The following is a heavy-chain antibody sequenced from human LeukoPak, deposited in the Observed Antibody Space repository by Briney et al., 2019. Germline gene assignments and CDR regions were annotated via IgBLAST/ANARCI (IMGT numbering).Heavy chain of an antibody. D-gene: IGHD5-18*01. J-gene: IGHJ4*02. CDR2: INHSGST. V-gene: IGHV4-34*01. CDR3: AREGYSYGRAFDY. Sequence: SETLSLTCTVSGGSISSYYWSWIRQPPGKGLEWIGEINHSGSTNYNPSLKSRVTISVDTSKNQFSLKLSSVTAADTAVYYCAREGYSYGRAFDYWGQGTLVTVSS. CDR1: GGSISSYY.